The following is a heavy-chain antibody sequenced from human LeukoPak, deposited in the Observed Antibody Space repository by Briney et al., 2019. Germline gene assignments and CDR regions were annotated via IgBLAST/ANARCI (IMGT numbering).Heavy chain of an antibody. Sequence: SETLSLTCAVYGGSFSGYYWSWIRQPPGKGLEWIGEINHSGSTNYNPSLKSRVTIPVDTSKNQFSLKLSSVTAADTAVYYCARGPFAGLLWDLLNWFDPWGQGTLVTVSS. CDR3: ARGPFAGLLWDLLNWFDP. CDR1: GGSFSGYY. V-gene: IGHV4-34*01. J-gene: IGHJ5*02. D-gene: IGHD3-10*01. CDR2: INHSGST.